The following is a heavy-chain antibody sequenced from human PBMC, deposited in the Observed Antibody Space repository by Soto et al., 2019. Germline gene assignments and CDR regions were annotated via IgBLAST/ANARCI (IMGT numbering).Heavy chain of an antibody. CDR3: ARDGGHYYDSSGYYYRLDY. Sequence: GASVKVSCKASGGTFSSYAISWVRQAPGQGLEWMGGIIPIFGTANYAQKFQGRVTITADESTSTAYMELSSLRSEDTAVYYCARDGGHYYDSSGYYYRLDYWGQGTLVTVSS. V-gene: IGHV1-69*13. CDR2: IIPIFGTA. D-gene: IGHD3-22*01. CDR1: GGTFSSYA. J-gene: IGHJ4*02.